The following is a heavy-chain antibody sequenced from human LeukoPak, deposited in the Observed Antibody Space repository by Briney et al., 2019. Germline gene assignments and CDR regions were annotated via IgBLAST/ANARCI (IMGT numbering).Heavy chain of an antibody. V-gene: IGHV3-48*01. CDR3: ARDETTDDTGMDV. D-gene: IGHD1-7*01. J-gene: IGHJ6*02. CDR1: GFTFSSYA. CDR2: ISSSSSTI. Sequence: PGGSLRLSCAASGFTFSSYALTWVRQAPGKGLEWVSYISSSSSTIYYADSVKGRFTISRDNAKNSLYLQMNSLRAEDTAVYYCARDETTDDTGMDVWDQGTTVTVSS.